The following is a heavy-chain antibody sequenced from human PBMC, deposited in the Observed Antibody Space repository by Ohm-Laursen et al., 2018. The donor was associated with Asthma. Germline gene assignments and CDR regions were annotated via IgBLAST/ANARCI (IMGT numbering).Heavy chain of an antibody. CDR2: ISSDGSNK. CDR1: GFTFSNYG. J-gene: IGHJ4*02. CDR3: ARSELTGTFFDY. Sequence: RPLRLSCTASGFTFSNYGFHWVRQAPGKGLEWVAVISSDGSNKFYGDSVKGRFTISRDNSKNTIYLEMNSLRAEDTAVYYCARSELTGTFFDYWGQGTLVTVSS. V-gene: IGHV3-33*05. D-gene: IGHD3-9*01.